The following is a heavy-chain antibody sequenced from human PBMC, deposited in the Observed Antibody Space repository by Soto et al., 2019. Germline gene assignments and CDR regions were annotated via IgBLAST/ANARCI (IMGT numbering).Heavy chain of an antibody. CDR3: ARLGRFYQALDS. CDR1: DGSLSPNY. D-gene: IGHD2-2*01. CDR2: IYYAGTT. J-gene: IGHJ4*02. Sequence: QVQLQESGPGLVKPSETLSLSCTVSDGSLSPNYWSCIRQPPGKGLEWIGYIYYAGTTTYNPSLKSRVTISLDTPKNEVSLKLTSVTAADTAVYYCARLGRFYQALDSWGPGTLVTVSS. V-gene: IGHV4-59*08.